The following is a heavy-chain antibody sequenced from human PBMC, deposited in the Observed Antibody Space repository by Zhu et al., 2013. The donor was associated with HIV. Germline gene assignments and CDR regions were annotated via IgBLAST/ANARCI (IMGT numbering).Heavy chain of an antibody. D-gene: IGHD6-19*01. CDR3: AREGGGQWLGVPADY. J-gene: IGHJ4*02. CDR1: GYTFTSYY. CDR2: INPSGGST. Sequence: VKVSCKASGYTFTSYYMHWVRQAPGQGLEWMGIINPSGGSTSYAQKFQGRVTMTRDTSTSTVYMELSSLRSEDTAVYYCAREGGGQWLGVPADYWGQGTLVTVSS. V-gene: IGHV1-46*01.